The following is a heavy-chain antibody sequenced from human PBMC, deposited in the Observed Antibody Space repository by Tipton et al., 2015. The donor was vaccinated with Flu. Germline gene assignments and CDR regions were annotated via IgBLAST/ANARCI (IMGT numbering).Heavy chain of an antibody. CDR2: IYYSGST. J-gene: IGHJ5*02. CDR1: GGSISSYY. CDR3: ARALVITTTMGGDWFDP. D-gene: IGHD3-10*01. Sequence: TLSLTCTVSGGSISSYYWSWIRQPPGKGLEWIGYIYYSGSTNYNPSLKSRVTISVDMSKNQFSLNLSSVTAADTAVYYCARALVITTTMGGDWFDPWGQGTLVTVSS. V-gene: IGHV4-59*01.